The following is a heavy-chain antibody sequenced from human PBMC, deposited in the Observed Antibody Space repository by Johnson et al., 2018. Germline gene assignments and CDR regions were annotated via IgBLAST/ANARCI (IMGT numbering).Heavy chain of an antibody. J-gene: IGHJ1*01. V-gene: IGHV1-69*09. CDR1: GGTFSSYT. D-gene: IGHD6-19*01. CDR3: ARGHSSGWAEYFQH. Sequence: QVQLVESGAEVKKXGSSVKVSCKASGGTFSSYTISWVRQAPGQGLEWMGRIITILGIANYAQKFQGRVTITADKSTSTAYMELSGRRSEDTAVYYCARGHSSGWAEYFQHWGQGTLVTVSS. CDR2: IITILGIA.